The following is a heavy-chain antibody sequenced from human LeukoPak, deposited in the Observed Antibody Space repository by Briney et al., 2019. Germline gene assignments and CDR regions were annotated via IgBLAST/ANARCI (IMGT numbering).Heavy chain of an antibody. J-gene: IGHJ5*02. CDR1: GYSFTNYW. Sequence: GESLKISCKVSGYSFTNYWIGWVRQMPGKGLEWMGIIYPGDSDTRYSPSFQGQVTISADKAISTVYLQWSSLKASDTAMYYCARHAYGSGSPRYWFDPWGQGTLVTVSS. D-gene: IGHD3-10*01. CDR2: IYPGDSDT. V-gene: IGHV5-51*01. CDR3: ARHAYGSGSPRYWFDP.